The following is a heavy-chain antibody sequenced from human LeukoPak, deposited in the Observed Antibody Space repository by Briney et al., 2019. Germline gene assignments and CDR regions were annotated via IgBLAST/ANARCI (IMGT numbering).Heavy chain of an antibody. CDR2: ISGSGGST. CDR3: ARGISYDSSGYYSQLFDY. J-gene: IGHJ4*02. D-gene: IGHD3-22*01. Sequence: GGSLRLSCAASGFTFSSYAMSWVRQAPGKGLEWVSAISGSGGSTYYADSVKGRFTISRDNSKNTLYLQMNSLRAEDTAVYYCARGISYDSSGYYSQLFDYWGQGALVTVSS. CDR1: GFTFSSYA. V-gene: IGHV3-23*01.